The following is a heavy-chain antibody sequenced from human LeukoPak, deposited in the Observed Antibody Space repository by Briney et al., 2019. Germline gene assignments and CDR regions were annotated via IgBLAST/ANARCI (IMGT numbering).Heavy chain of an antibody. CDR3: ARGIYYSGPFDY. V-gene: IGHV1-3*01. CDR1: GYTFTSYA. J-gene: IGHJ4*02. CDR2: INAGNGNT. D-gene: IGHD5-12*01. Sequence: ASVKVSCKASGYTFTSYAMHWVRQAPGQRLEWMGWINAGNGNTKYSQKFQGRVTITRDTSASTAYMELSSLRSEDTAVYYCARGIYYSGPFDYWGQGTLVTVSS.